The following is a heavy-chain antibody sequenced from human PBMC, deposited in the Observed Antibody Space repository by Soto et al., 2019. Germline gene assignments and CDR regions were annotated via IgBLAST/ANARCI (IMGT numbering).Heavy chain of an antibody. CDR1: GSTFTSYA. V-gene: IGHV1-3*01. Sequence: QVPLVQSGAEVKKPGASVKVSCKASGSTFTSYAMHWVRQAPGQRLEWMGWINAGNGNTKYSQKFQGRVNITRDTSASTAYMELSSLRSEDTAVDYCAREPVAARRKGGLDIWGQGTMVTVSS. CDR2: INAGNGNT. CDR3: AREPVAARRKGGLDI. D-gene: IGHD6-6*01. J-gene: IGHJ3*02.